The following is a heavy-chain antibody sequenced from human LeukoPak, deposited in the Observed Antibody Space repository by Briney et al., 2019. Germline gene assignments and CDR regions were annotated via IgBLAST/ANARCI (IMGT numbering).Heavy chain of an antibody. CDR3: ARVRETSSGYYPFDY. Sequence: GASLKVPCKASGYTFTDYYIHWMRQAPGQGLEWMGWINPKSGDTNYAQNFQGRVTMTRGTSISTAYMELSRLTSDDTAVYYCARVRETSSGYYPFDYWGQGTLVTVSS. D-gene: IGHD3-22*01. CDR1: GYTFTDYY. J-gene: IGHJ4*02. V-gene: IGHV1-2*02. CDR2: INPKSGDT.